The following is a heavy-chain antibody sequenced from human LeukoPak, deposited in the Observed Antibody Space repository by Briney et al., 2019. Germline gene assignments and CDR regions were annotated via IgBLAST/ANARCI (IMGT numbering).Heavy chain of an antibody. CDR3: ARLGAVLTSVNWIDP. CDR2: FYHSGST. J-gene: IGHJ5*02. CDR1: GGSISSSDYY. V-gene: IGHV4-39*07. D-gene: IGHD4-23*01. Sequence: SETLSLTCTVSGGSISSSDYYWGWVRQPPGKGLEWIGSFYHSGSTYYNSSLKSRLTMSVDPSKNQFSLKLTAVTAADTAVYYCARLGAVLTSVNWIDPWGQGTLVTVSS.